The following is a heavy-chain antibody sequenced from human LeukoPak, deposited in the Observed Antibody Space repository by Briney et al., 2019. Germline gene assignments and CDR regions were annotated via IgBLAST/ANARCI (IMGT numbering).Heavy chain of an antibody. V-gene: IGHV4-59*01. CDR1: GGSISSYY. CDR3: ASFGSGWAGGFDP. J-gene: IGHJ5*02. D-gene: IGHD6-19*01. Sequence: PSETLSLTCTVSGGSISSYYWSWIRQPPGKGLEWIGYIYFSGSTNYNPSLKSRVTISVDTSKNQFSLKLSSVTAADTAVYYCASFGSGWAGGFDPWGQGNLVTVSS. CDR2: IYFSGST.